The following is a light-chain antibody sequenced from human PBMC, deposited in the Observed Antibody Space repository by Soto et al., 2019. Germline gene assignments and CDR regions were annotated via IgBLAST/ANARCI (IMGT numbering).Light chain of an antibody. CDR1: QSVSNNY. CDR3: QQYGSSPWT. V-gene: IGKV3-20*01. CDR2: GAS. Sequence: EIGWTQYPGTLSLSPGERATLSCRASQSVSNNYLAWYQQKPGQAPRLLMYGASSRATGIPDRFSGSGSGTDFTLTISRLEPEDFAVYYCQQYGSSPWTFGQGSKAAIK. J-gene: IGKJ1*01.